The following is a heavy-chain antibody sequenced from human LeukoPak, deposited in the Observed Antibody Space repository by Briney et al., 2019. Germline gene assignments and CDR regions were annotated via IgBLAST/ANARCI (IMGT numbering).Heavy chain of an antibody. CDR1: GYSFTSYW. CDR2: IYPGDSDT. CDR3: ARRKTMVRGGTWFDP. Sequence: GESLKISCKGSGYSFTSYWIGWVRQMPGKGLEWMGIIYPGDSDTRYSPSFQGQVTISADKSISTAYLQWSSLKASDTAMYYCARRKTMVRGGTWFDPWGQGTLVAVSS. V-gene: IGHV5-51*01. D-gene: IGHD3-10*01. J-gene: IGHJ5*02.